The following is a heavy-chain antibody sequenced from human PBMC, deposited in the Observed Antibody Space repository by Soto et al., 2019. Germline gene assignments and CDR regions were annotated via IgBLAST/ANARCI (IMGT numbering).Heavy chain of an antibody. D-gene: IGHD2-15*01. CDR2: IYYSGST. CDR3: ARARKTAYCSGGSCKTNWFDP. V-gene: IGHV4-31*03. Sequence: QVQLQESGPGLVKPSQTLSLTCTVSGGSISSGGYYWSWIRQHPGKGLAWIGYIYYSGSTYYNPTLKSRVTISVDTSKNQLSLKLSAVTAADTAVYYCARARKTAYCSGGSCKTNWFDPWGQGTLVTVSS. J-gene: IGHJ5*02. CDR1: GGSISSGGYY.